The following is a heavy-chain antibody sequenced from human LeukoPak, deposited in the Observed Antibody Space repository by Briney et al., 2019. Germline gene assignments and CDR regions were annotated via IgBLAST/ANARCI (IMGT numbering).Heavy chain of an antibody. D-gene: IGHD3-3*01. Sequence: ASVKVSCKASGYTFTSYGISWVRQAPGQGLEWMGWISAYNGNTNYAQKLQGRVTMTTDTSTSTAYIELRSLRSDDTAVYYCARLVGVVIVRGNWFDPWGQGTLVTVSS. V-gene: IGHV1-18*01. CDR2: ISAYNGNT. CDR1: GYTFTSYG. CDR3: ARLVGVVIVRGNWFDP. J-gene: IGHJ5*02.